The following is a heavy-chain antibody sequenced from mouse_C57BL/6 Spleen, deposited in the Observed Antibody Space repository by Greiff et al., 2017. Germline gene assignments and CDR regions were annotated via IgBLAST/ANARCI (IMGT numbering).Heavy chain of an antibody. Sequence: EVKLMESGGGLVQPGGSMKLSCVASGFTFSNYWMNWVRQSPEKGLEWVAQIRLKSDNYATHYAESVKGRFTISRDDSKSSVYLQMNNVRAEDTGIYYCTAGTFDYWGQGTTLTVSS. CDR2: IRLKSDNYAT. CDR3: TAGTFDY. CDR1: GFTFSNYW. J-gene: IGHJ2*01. V-gene: IGHV6-3*01.